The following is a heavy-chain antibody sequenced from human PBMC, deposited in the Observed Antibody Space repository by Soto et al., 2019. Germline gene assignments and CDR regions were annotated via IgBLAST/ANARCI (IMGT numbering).Heavy chain of an antibody. V-gene: IGHV3-30*18. J-gene: IGHJ6*02. Sequence: GGFLRRLSAATGFNVTNYGMHWVLYVPVKGLELVVVISYDGRNKYLADSVRGRFTISSDNSKNTLFLQMNSLRAEDTALYYCAKVYDSSGNYYYFYGMDVWGQGT. CDR2: ISYDGRNK. CDR1: GFNVTNYG. D-gene: IGHD3-22*01. CDR3: AKVYDSSGNYYYFYGMDV.